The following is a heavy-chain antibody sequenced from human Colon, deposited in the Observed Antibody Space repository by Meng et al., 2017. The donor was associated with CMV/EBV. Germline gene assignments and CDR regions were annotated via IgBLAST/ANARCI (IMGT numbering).Heavy chain of an antibody. CDR1: GFTFSDYS. Sequence: GESLKISCAASGFTFSDYSLNWVRQAPGKGLEWVSSISSRNTYISYADSVKGRFTISRDNAKNSLYLEMDSLRAEDTAVYYCASTGPLYGLYFCYWGQGTLVTVSS. CDR2: ISSRNTYI. J-gene: IGHJ4*02. CDR3: ASTGPLYGLYFCY. D-gene: IGHD2-8*01. V-gene: IGHV3-21*01.